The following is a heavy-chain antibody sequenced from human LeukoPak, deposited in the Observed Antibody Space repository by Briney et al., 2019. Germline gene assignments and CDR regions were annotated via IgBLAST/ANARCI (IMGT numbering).Heavy chain of an antibody. J-gene: IGHJ4*02. CDR3: VAGIPVADTY. CDR1: GYSISNGYH. D-gene: IGHD6-19*01. V-gene: IGHV4-38-2*02. CDR2: VYHTGST. Sequence: SETLSLTCSVSGYSISNGYHWGWIRQFPGKGLEWIGSVYHTGSTYYNPSLKSRVIVSADLSENQFSLNLSSVAAADTAVYYCVAGIPVADTYWGQGTLVIVSS.